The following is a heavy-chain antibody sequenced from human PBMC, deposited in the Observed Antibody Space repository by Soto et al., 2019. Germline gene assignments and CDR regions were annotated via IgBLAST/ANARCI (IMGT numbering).Heavy chain of an antibody. CDR1: GGSISSGGYS. CDR3: ARGTTMVRGVILDY. CDR2: ICHSGST. V-gene: IGHV4-30-2*01. J-gene: IGHJ4*02. D-gene: IGHD3-10*01. Sequence: QLQLQESGSGLVKPSQTLSLTCAVSGGSISSGGYSWSWIRQPPGKGLEWIGYICHSGSTYYNPSLKSRVTISVDRSKNQFSLKLSSVTAADTAVYYCARGTTMVRGVILDYWGQGTLVTVSS.